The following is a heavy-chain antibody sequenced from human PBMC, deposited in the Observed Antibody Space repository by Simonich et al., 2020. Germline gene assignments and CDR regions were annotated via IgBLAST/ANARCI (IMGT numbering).Heavy chain of an antibody. CDR3: ARVRFEAFDI. CDR2: IKPNDGGT. V-gene: IGHV1-2*02. CDR1: GYTFTGYY. J-gene: IGHJ3*02. Sequence: QVQLGQSGAEVKKPGDSVKVSCKASGYTFTGYYMHWVRQAPGQGLEWMGWIKPNDGGTNYAQKVQGRVTMTRDTSISTAYMELSRLRSDDTAVYYCARVRFEAFDIWGQGTMVTVSS.